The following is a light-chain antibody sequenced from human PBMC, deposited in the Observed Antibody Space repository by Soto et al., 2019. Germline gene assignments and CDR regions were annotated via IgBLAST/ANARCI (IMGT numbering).Light chain of an antibody. J-gene: IGLJ2*01. CDR1: KLGNKY. CDR2: QDD. Sequence: SYELTQPPSVSVSPGQTASITCSGDKLGNKYACWYQQKPGQSPVLVIYQDDKRPSGIPERFSGSNSGNTSTLTISGTQAMDEADYHCQAWDSSNVVFGGGTKVTVL. V-gene: IGLV3-1*01. CDR3: QAWDSSNVV.